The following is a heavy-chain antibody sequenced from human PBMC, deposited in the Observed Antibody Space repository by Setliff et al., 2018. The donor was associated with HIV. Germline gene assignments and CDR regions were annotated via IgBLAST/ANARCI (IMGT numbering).Heavy chain of an antibody. V-gene: IGHV4-34*01. CDR3: ASEGVTGGTYDFDY. D-gene: IGHD1-20*01. J-gene: IGHJ4*02. Sequence: PSETLSLTCVVYGGSFTNYFWSRIRQSPGKGPEWIGEINHSGRTKYNPSLKSRVNISVDTSKNQFSLKVSAVTAADTAVYYCASEGVTGGTYDFDYWGQGILVTVSS. CDR1: GGSFTNYF. CDR2: INHSGRT.